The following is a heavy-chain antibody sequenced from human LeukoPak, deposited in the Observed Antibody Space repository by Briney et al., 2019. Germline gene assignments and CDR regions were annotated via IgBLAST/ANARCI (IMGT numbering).Heavy chain of an antibody. CDR3: ARDPPPYYYDSSGYPHDAFDI. CDR1: GYTFTSYV. Sequence: ASVKVSCKASGYTFTSYVISWVRQAPGQGLEWMGWISAYNGNTNYAQKLQGRGTMTTDTSTSTAYMELRSLRSDDTAVYYSARDPPPYYYDSSGYPHDAFDIWGQGTMVTVSS. J-gene: IGHJ3*02. V-gene: IGHV1-18*01. CDR2: ISAYNGNT. D-gene: IGHD3-22*01.